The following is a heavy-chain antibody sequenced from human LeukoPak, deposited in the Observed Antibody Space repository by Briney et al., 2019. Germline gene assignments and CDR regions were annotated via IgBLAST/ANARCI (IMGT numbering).Heavy chain of an antibody. D-gene: IGHD3-3*01. Sequence: SETLSLTCTVSGGSISSYYWSWIRQPAGKGLEWIGRIYTSGSTNYNPSLKSRDTMSVDTSKNQFSLKLSSVTAADTAVYYCAREIRAGYYDFWSGNYYYYYMDVWGKGTTVTVSS. V-gene: IGHV4-4*07. CDR3: AREIRAGYYDFWSGNYYYYYMDV. J-gene: IGHJ6*03. CDR1: GGSISSYY. CDR2: IYTSGST.